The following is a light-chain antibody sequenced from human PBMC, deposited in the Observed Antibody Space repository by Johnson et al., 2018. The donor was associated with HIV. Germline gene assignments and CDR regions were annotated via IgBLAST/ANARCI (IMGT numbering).Light chain of an antibody. J-gene: IGLJ1*01. CDR2: DYD. CDR1: SSNIGKNY. Sequence: QPVLTQPPSVSAAPGQKVTISCSGSSSNIGKNYVSWYQLLPGTAPKLLIYDYDKRPSGIPDRFSGSKSGTSATLGITGLQTGDEADYYCGTWDTSLRGGVFETGTKVTVL. CDR3: GTWDTSLRGGV. V-gene: IGLV1-51*01.